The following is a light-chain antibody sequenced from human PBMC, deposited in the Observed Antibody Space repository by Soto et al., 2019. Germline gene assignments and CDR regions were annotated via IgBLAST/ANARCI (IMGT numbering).Light chain of an antibody. Sequence: DIQMTQSPSSLSASIGDSVTITCRASQTIIGYLNWYQQKPGKAPRLLINAASNLQSGVPSRFRGSGSETDFTLTITSLQPEDFATYYCQQSYTTLRTFGQGTKVEIQ. CDR3: QQSYTTLRT. CDR2: AAS. CDR1: QTIIGY. J-gene: IGKJ1*01. V-gene: IGKV1-39*01.